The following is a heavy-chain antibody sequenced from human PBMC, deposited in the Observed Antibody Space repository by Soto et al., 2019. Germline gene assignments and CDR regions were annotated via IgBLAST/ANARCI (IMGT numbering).Heavy chain of an antibody. V-gene: IGHV4-61*08. J-gene: IGHJ4*02. Sequence: SETLSLTCTVSGDSMTKNYRSWSMTNYYYWSWIRQTPGKGLEWIGYVESSGRTEYKPSLASRVTLSLDSSQNQFSLTLRSVTTADRALSFCARGVYGADLDYWGQGIPVTGSS. CDR1: GDSMTKNYRSWSMTNYYY. CDR2: VESSGRT. D-gene: IGHD3-10*01. CDR3: ARGVYGADLDY.